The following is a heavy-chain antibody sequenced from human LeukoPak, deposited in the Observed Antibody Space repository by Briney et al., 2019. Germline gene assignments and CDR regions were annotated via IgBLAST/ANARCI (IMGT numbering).Heavy chain of an antibody. J-gene: IGHJ4*02. CDR1: GFTFSNYW. CDR3: ARHSTSIFGVVTEDY. V-gene: IGHV3-74*01. D-gene: IGHD3-3*01. Sequence: PGGSVRLSCAASGFTFSNYWMHGVRQAPGKGLVWVSRINTDGTGTSYADSVKGRFTISRDNAKNTLYLQMNSLRVEDTAVYYCARHSTSIFGVVTEDYWGQGTLVTV. CDR2: INTDGTGT.